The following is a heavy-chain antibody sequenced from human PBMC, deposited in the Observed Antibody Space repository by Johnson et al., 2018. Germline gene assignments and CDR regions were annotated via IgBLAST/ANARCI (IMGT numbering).Heavy chain of an antibody. CDR1: GFTFSSSW. CDR2: IKCDGSEK. Sequence: VQLVQSGGGLVQPGGSLRLSCAASGFTFSSSWMHWVCQAPEKGQEWVADIKCDGSEKYYVDSVKGRFTISRDNAKNSLYLQMNSLRAEDTAVYYCARAYHSATGDVWGKGTTVTVSS. J-gene: IGHJ6*04. D-gene: IGHD4-11*01. V-gene: IGHV3-52*02. CDR3: ARAYHSATGDV.